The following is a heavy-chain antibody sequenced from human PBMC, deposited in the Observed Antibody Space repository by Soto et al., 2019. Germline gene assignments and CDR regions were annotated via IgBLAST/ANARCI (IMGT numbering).Heavy chain of an antibody. Sequence: PGGSLRLSCAASGFTFSSYAMHWVRQAPGKGLEWVAVISYDGSNKYYADSVKGRFTISRDNSKNTLYLQMNSLRAEDTAVYYCARDQATHWGQGTLVTVSS. J-gene: IGHJ4*02. CDR3: ARDQATH. D-gene: IGHD5-12*01. CDR2: ISYDGSNK. CDR1: GFTFSSYA. V-gene: IGHV3-30-3*01.